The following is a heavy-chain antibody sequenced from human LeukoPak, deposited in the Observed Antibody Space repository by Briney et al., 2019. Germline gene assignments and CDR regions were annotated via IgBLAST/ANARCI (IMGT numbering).Heavy chain of an antibody. CDR3: ARGELETSYYHYYYMDV. V-gene: IGHV3-13*01. CDR2: IGTAGDT. D-gene: IGHD3-10*01. J-gene: IGHJ6*03. Sequence: GGSLRLSCAASGFTFSSYDMHWVRQATGKGLEWVSAIGTAGDTYYPGSVKGRFTISRENAKNSLYLQMNSLRAGDTAVYYCARGELETSYYHYYYMDVWGKGTTVTVSS. CDR1: GFTFSSYD.